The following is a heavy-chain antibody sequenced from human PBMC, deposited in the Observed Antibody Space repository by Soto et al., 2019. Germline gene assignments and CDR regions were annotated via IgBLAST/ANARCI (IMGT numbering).Heavy chain of an antibody. Sequence: QVQLVESGGGVVQPGRSLRLSCVASGFTFSTYGMYWVRQAPGKGLEWVAVLSYDGSDKYYADSVKGRFTISRDKSKHTRSVQMDRRRAEDMAVDECASAQSHAFDIWGQGTMVTVSS. CDR1: GFTFSTYG. J-gene: IGHJ3*02. CDR2: LSYDGSDK. V-gene: IGHV3-30*03. CDR3: ASAQSHAFDI.